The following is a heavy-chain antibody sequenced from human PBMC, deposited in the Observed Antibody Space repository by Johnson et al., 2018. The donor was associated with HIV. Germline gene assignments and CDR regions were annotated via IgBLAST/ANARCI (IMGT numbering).Heavy chain of an antibody. D-gene: IGHD4-17*01. J-gene: IGHJ3*02. CDR2: ISSSCRTI. CDR3: AKLPVLYGDCDDAFNI. CDR1: GFTFSDHY. V-gene: IGHV3-11*04. Sequence: QVQLVESGGGLIQPGGSLRLPCAASGFTFSDHYMRWIRPAPGKGLERVSYISSSCRTIYYATSVKGRFTLSRDNAKNTLYLQMNSLRAEDTAVYYCAKLPVLYGDCDDAFNIGGQGTMVTVSA.